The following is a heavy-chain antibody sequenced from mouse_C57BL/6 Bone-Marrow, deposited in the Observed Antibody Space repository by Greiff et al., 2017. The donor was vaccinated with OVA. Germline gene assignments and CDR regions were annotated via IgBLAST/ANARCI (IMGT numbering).Heavy chain of an antibody. J-gene: IGHJ4*01. V-gene: IGHV5-4*01. CDR1: GFTFSSYA. CDR3: ARDMGTGTGAMDY. CDR2: ISDGGSYT. Sequence: EVKLVESGGGLVKPGGSLKLSCAASGFTFSSYAMSWVRQTPEKRLEWVATISDGGSYTYYPDNVKGRFTISRDNAKNNLYLQMSHLKSEDTAMYYCARDMGTGTGAMDYWGQGTSVTVSS. D-gene: IGHD4-1*01.